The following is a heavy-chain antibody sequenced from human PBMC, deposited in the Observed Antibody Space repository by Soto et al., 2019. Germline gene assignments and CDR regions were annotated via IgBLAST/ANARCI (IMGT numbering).Heavy chain of an antibody. V-gene: IGHV3-30*03. Sequence: GGSLRLSCAASGFTFNSYGMHWVRQGPGNGLEWVAFISYDSTKTYYADSVKGRFTISRDNSNSALYVQMNSMTGEDTAVYYCARTRSAWSDFHYYSLDVWGQGTTVTVSS. J-gene: IGHJ6*02. CDR3: ARTRSAWSDFHYYSLDV. D-gene: IGHD1-26*01. CDR1: GFTFNSYG. CDR2: ISYDSTKT.